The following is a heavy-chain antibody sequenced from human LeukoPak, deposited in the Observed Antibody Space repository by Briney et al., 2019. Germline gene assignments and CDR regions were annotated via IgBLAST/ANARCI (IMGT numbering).Heavy chain of an antibody. CDR3: AKDGIRHSPIPYYFDY. V-gene: IGHV3-23*01. CDR2: ISGSGGST. J-gene: IGHJ4*02. D-gene: IGHD2-15*01. Sequence: PGGSLRLSCAASGFTFSSYAMSWVRQAPGKGLEWVSAISGSGGSTYYADSVKGRFTISRDNSKNTLYLQMNSLRAEDTAVYYCAKDGIRHSPIPYYFDYWGQGTLVTVSS. CDR1: GFTFSSYA.